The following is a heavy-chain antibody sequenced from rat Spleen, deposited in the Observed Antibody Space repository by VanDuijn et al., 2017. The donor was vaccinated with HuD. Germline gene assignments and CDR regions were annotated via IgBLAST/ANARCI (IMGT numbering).Heavy chain of an antibody. Sequence: EVQLVESGGGLVQPGRSLKLSCVASGFTFNNHWMSWIRQAPGKGLEWVASISNSGGSIYYPDSVKGRFTISRDNAKSTLYLQMDSLRSEDTATYYCARHPQLGVFWYFDFWGPGTMVTVSS. CDR2: ISNSGGSI. J-gene: IGHJ1*01. D-gene: IGHD5-1*01. V-gene: IGHV5-31*01. CDR3: ARHPQLGVFWYFDF. CDR1: GFTFNNHW.